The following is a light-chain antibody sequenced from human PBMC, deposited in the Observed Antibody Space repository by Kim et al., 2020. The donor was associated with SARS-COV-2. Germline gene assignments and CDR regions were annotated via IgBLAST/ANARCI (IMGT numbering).Light chain of an antibody. CDR1: QSISSY. V-gene: IGKV1-39*01. Sequence: ASVGDRVTVTCRASQSISSYLNWYQQKPGKAPKLLIYAASSLQSGDPSRFSGSGSGTDFTLTISSLQPEDFATYYCQQSYSTPRTFGGGTKVDIK. CDR2: AAS. J-gene: IGKJ4*01. CDR3: QQSYSTPRT.